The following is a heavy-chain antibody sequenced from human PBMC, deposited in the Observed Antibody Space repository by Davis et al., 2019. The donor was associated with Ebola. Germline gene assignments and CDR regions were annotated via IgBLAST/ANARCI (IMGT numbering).Heavy chain of an antibody. CDR1: GFTFSSYA. Sequence: GGSLRLSCAASGFTFSSYAMRWVRQAPGKGLEWVSAISGSGGSTYYADSVKGRFTISRDNSKNTLYLQMNSLRAEDTAVYYCARLVTVTTIGSAFDYWGQGILVTVSS. V-gene: IGHV3-23*01. D-gene: IGHD4-17*01. CDR3: ARLVTVTTIGSAFDY. CDR2: ISGSGGST. J-gene: IGHJ4*02.